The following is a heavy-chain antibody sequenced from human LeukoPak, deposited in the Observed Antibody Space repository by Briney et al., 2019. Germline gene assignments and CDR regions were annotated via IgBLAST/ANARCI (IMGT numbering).Heavy chain of an antibody. V-gene: IGHV3-15*01. CDR3: TTGMVTMIVVVHFGY. D-gene: IGHD3-22*01. J-gene: IGHJ4*02. Sequence: GGSLRLSCAASGFTFSNAWMSWVRQAPGKGLEWVGRIKSKTDGGTTDYAAPVKGRFTISRDDSKNTLYLQMNSLKTEDTAVYYCTTGMVTMIVVVHFGYWGQGTLVTVS. CDR2: IKSKTDGGTT. CDR1: GFTFSNAW.